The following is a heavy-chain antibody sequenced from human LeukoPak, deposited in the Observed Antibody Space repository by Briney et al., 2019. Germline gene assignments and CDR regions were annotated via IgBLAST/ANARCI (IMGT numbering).Heavy chain of an antibody. CDR3: VRDFSTVTTAYLHH. CDR2: ISSSSRPI. J-gene: IGHJ1*01. V-gene: IGHV3-21*04. CDR1: GFTFSSYS. Sequence: KPGGSLRLSCAASGFTFSSYSMNWVRQAPGKGLEWVSSISSSSRPIYYADSVKGRFTIFRDDAKNSLFLQMDSLRVEDTAMYYCVRDFSTVTTAYLHHWGQGTLLTVSS. D-gene: IGHD4-17*01.